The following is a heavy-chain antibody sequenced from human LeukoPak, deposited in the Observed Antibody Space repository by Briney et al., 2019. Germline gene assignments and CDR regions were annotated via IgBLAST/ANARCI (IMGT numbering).Heavy chain of an antibody. CDR2: INPNSGGT. V-gene: IGHV1-2*02. CDR3: ARGAGLTILTGTTDY. D-gene: IGHD1-7*01. J-gene: IGHJ4*02. CDR1: GGTFSSYA. Sequence: ASVKVSCKASGGTFSSYAISWVRQAPGQGLEWMGWINPNSGGTNYAQKFQGRVTMTRDTSISTAYMELSRLRSDDTAVYYCARGAGLTILTGTTDYWGQGTLVTVSS.